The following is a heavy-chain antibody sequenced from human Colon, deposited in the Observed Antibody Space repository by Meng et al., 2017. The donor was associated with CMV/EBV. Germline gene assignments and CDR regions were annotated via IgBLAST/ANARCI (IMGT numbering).Heavy chain of an antibody. D-gene: IGHD2-21*01. V-gene: IGHV3-11*01. CDR1: GFSFGEYY. CDR3: ARDQAGDPLFYYTGLDV. Sequence: GESLKISCAASGFSFGEYYMSWIRQAPGKGLEWIAYISGPSSTIYYADSVKGRFTISRDNAKNSLFLQMDSLRAEDTAVYYCARDQAGDPLFYYTGLDVWGHGTPVTVSS. CDR2: ISGPSSTI. J-gene: IGHJ6*02.